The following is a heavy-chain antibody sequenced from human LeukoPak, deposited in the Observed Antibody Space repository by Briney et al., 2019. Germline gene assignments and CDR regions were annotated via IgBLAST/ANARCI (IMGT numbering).Heavy chain of an antibody. Sequence: SETLSLTCAVYGGSFSGYYRSWIRQSPGKGLEWIGEMDHSGSINYNPSLKSRVTISVDTSKNHFSLKLNSVTAADTAVYYCAKGQGDAWSGYVLNVWGKGTTVTVSS. D-gene: IGHD3-3*01. CDR1: GGSFSGYY. J-gene: IGHJ6*04. CDR2: MDHSGSI. CDR3: AKGQGDAWSGYVLNV. V-gene: IGHV4-34*01.